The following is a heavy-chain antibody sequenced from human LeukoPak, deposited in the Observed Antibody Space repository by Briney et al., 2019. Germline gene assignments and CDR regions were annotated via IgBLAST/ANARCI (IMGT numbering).Heavy chain of an antibody. D-gene: IGHD6-13*01. CDR2: IIPILGIA. CDR1: GGTFSSYA. Sequence: SVTVSCTASGGTFSSYAISWVRQAPGQGLEWMGRIIPILGIANYAQKFQGRVTITADKSTSTVYMELSSLRSEDTAVYYCAREPIAAAGIALDYWGQGTLVTVSS. V-gene: IGHV1-69*04. CDR3: AREPIAAAGIALDY. J-gene: IGHJ4*02.